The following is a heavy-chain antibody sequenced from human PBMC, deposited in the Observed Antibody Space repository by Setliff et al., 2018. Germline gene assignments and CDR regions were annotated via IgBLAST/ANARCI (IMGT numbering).Heavy chain of an antibody. CDR1: GFTFSTYR. J-gene: IGHJ4*02. D-gene: IGHD2-15*01. CDR3: ARTCSGSGCYAGLES. CDR2: IWGDGVNK. Sequence: LRLSCAASGFTFSTYRMHWVRQAPGKGLEWVAVIWGDGVNKFHADSVKGRFTISRDNSKNTLYLQMNSLRPEDTAVYYCARTCSGSGCYAGLESWGQGTPVTVSS. V-gene: IGHV3-33*08.